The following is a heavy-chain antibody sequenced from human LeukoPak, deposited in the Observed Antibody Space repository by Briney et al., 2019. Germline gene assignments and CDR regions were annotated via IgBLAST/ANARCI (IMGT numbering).Heavy chain of an antibody. V-gene: IGHV4-39*01. J-gene: IGHJ4*02. CDR3: ARHWGRSGQGLDY. D-gene: IGHD3-16*01. Sequence: PSETLSLTCTVSGASISSTSYYWGWIRQPPGKGLEWIGSTYYRGTTYYNPSLKSRVTISVDTSKNQFSLKLSSVTAADTAVYYCARHWGRSGQGLDYWGQGTLVTVSS. CDR1: GASISSTSYY. CDR2: TYYRGTT.